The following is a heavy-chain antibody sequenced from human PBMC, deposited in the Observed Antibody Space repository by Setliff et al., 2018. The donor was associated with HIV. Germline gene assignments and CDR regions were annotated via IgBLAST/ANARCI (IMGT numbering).Heavy chain of an antibody. V-gene: IGHV3-74*01. CDR1: GFTFSTYW. CDR3: ARDVVGATGY. J-gene: IGHJ4*02. Sequence: SLRLSCAASGFTFSTYWMHWVRQAPGKGLVWVSRIHSDGSSTSYADSVKGRFTISRDNAKNTLYLQMNGLRAEDTAVYYCARDVVGATGYWGQGTLVTVSS. CDR2: IHSDGSST. D-gene: IGHD1-26*01.